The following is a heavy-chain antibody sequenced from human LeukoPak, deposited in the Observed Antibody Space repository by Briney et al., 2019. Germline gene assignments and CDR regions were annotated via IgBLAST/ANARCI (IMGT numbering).Heavy chain of an antibody. CDR3: TTQPHDYVWGSYRLYPYYFDY. Sequence: GGSLRLSCAASGFTFSNYGVHWVRQAPGKGLEWVSFIRFDGSNKYYADSVKGRFTISRDSSKNTLYLQMNSLKTEDTAVYYCTTQPHDYVWGSYRLYPYYFDYWGQGTLVTVSS. J-gene: IGHJ4*02. V-gene: IGHV3-30*02. CDR2: IRFDGSNK. D-gene: IGHD3-16*02. CDR1: GFTFSNYG.